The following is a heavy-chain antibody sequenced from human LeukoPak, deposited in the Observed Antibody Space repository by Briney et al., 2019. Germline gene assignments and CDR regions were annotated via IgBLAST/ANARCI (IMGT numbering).Heavy chain of an antibody. CDR2: IYIGGST. J-gene: IGHJ4*02. Sequence: GGSLRLSCAASEFTVSSSYMSWVRQAPGKGLEWVSLIYIGGSTYYADSVRGRFTISRDNSKNTLYLQMNSLRAEDTAVYYCARGRPSYYFDYWGQGTLVTVSS. CDR3: ARGRPSYYFDY. CDR1: EFTVSSSY. V-gene: IGHV3-66*01.